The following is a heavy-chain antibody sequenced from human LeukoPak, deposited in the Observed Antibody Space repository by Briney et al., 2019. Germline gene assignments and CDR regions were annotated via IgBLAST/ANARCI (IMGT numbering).Heavy chain of an antibody. V-gene: IGHV3-21*04. J-gene: IGHJ4*02. CDR2: ISSSSSYI. D-gene: IGHD3-10*01. CDR3: AKDMAAYYYASGNIDY. CDR1: GFTFSSYS. Sequence: GGSLRLSCAASGFTFSSYSMNWVRQAPGKELEWVSSISSSSSYIYYADSVKGRFTISRDNSKNSLYLQMNSLRAEGTALYYCAKDMAAYYYASGNIDYWGQGTLVTVSS.